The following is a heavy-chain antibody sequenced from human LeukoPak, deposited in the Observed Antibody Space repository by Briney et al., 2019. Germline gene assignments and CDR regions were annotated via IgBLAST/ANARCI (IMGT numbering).Heavy chain of an antibody. CDR3: ARGLLDGYTHPAAFDI. V-gene: IGHV4-59*01. Sequence: PSETLSLTCTVSGGSISSYYWSWIRQPPGKGLEWIGYIYYSGSTNYNPSLKSRVTISVDTYKNQFSLKLSSVTAADTAVYYCARGLLDGYTHPAAFDIWGQGTMVTVSS. J-gene: IGHJ3*02. CDR1: GGSISSYY. CDR2: IYYSGST. D-gene: IGHD5-24*01.